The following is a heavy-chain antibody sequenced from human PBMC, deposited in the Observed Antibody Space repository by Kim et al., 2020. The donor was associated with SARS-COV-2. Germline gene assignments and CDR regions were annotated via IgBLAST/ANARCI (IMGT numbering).Heavy chain of an antibody. V-gene: IGHV3-48*02. CDR2: ITTSSNTI. CDR1: GFTFSSYS. J-gene: IGHJ3*01. Sequence: GGSLRLSCAASGFTFSSYSMNWVRQAPGKGLEWLSYITTSSNTIYYADSVKGRFTISRDNAKNSLFLQMNSLSDEDTATYYCARDMYCASGTWCYTGAFDVWGQGTMVIVSS. D-gene: IGHD2-8*01. CDR3: ARDMYCASGTWCYTGAFDV.